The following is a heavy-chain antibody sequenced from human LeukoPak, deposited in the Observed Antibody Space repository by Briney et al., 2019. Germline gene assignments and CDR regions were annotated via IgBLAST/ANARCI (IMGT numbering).Heavy chain of an antibody. J-gene: IGHJ4*02. CDR3: ARVGLYYDFWSGYADFDY. CDR2: ISSSSSYI. Sequence: GGSLRLSCAASGFTSSSYSMNWVRQAPGKGLEWVSSISSSSSYIYYADSVKGRFTISRDNAKNSLYLQMNSLRAEDTAVYYCARVGLYYDFWSGYADFDYWGQGTLVTVSS. CDR1: GFTSSSYS. V-gene: IGHV3-21*01. D-gene: IGHD3-3*01.